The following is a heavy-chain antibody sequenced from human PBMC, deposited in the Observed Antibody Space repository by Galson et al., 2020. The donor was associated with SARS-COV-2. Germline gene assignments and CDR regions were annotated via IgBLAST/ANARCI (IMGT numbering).Heavy chain of an antibody. CDR2: IDWDDDK. J-gene: IGHJ6*02. CDR1: GFSLSTSGMC. Sequence: SGPTLVKPTQTLTLTCTFSGFSLSTSGMCVSWIRQPPGKALEWLALIDWDDDKYYSTSLKTRLTISKDTSKHQVVLTMTNMDPVDTATYYCARMTLQLERLGDYYYYGMDVWGQGTTVTVSS. CDR3: ARMTLQLERLGDYYYYGMDV. D-gene: IGHD1-1*01. V-gene: IGHV2-70*01.